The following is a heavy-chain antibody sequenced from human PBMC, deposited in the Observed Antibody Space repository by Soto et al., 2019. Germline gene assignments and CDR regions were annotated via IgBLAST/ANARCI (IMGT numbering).Heavy chain of an antibody. D-gene: IGHD3-10*01. Sequence: QVQLVESGGGVVQPGRSLRLSCTASGFTFNNFGMHWVRQAPGKGLEWVAIIWSDGSNKYYADSVKGRFTISRDNSKNTLYLQMNPLGGEDTAVYYCARRGSGTYDMDVWGQGTTVTVSS. CDR2: IWSDGSNK. V-gene: IGHV3-33*01. CDR3: ARRGSGTYDMDV. CDR1: GFTFNNFG. J-gene: IGHJ6*02.